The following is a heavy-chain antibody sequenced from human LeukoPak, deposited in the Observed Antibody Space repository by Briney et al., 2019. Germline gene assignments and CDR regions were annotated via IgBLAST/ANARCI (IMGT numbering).Heavy chain of an antibody. CDR3: ARSRRY. Sequence: PSETLSLTCAVYGGSFSGYYWSWIRQPPGKGLEWIGEINHSGSTNYNPSLKSRVTISVDTSKNQFSLKLSSVTAADTAVYYCARSRRYWGQGTLVTVSS. J-gene: IGHJ4*02. CDR1: GGSFSGYY. CDR2: INHSGST. V-gene: IGHV4-34*01.